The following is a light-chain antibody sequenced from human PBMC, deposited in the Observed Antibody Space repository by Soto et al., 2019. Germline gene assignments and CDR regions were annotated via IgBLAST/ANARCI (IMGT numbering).Light chain of an antibody. J-gene: IGLJ2*01. CDR1: SSDVGGYNY. CDR2: DVT. Sequence: QSALTQPASVSGSPGQSITISCTGTSSDVGGYNYVSWYQQHPGEAPKLMIFDVTDRPSGVSDRFSGSKSGNTASLTISGLQAEDEADYYCSSYTSSSVVVFGGGTKLTVL. CDR3: SSYTSSSVVV. V-gene: IGLV2-14*03.